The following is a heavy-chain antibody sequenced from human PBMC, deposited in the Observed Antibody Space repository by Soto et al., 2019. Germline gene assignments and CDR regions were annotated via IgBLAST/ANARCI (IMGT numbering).Heavy chain of an antibody. J-gene: IGHJ6*02. D-gene: IGHD5-18*01. V-gene: IGHV1-8*01. CDR3: ARSRDTAMAYYYYYYGMDV. Sequence: ASVKVTCKDSGYTFTRYDINWGRQATGQGLGWMGWMNPNSGNTGYAQKFQGRVTMTRNTSISTAYMELSSLRSEDTAVYYCARSRDTAMAYYYYYYGMDVWGQGTTVTVSS. CDR1: GYTFTRYD. CDR2: MNPNSGNT.